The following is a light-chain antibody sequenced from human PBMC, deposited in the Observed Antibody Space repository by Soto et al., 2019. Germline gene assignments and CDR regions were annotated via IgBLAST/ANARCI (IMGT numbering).Light chain of an antibody. CDR2: AVS. V-gene: IGLV2-8*01. J-gene: IGLJ2*01. CDR1: GSDVGAYNY. Sequence: QSALTQPRSVSGSPGQSVTISCTGTGSDVGAYNYVSWYQQHPGKAPRLMIYAVSERPSGVPDRFSGSKSGNTASLTVSGLQAEDEADYYCSSYADTNNLLFGGGTKLTVL. CDR3: SSYADTNNLL.